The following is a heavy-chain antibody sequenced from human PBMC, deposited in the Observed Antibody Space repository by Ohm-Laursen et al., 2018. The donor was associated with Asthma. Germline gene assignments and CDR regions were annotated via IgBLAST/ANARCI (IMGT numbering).Heavy chain of an antibody. CDR2: GGSYYDGGLK. Sequence: SLRLSCAASGFTFRSYAMHWVRQAPGKGLEWVAVGGSYYDGGLKYYADSVKGRFTISRDNSKNTLYLQMNSLRAEDTAVYYCAKGKIQLWLLLDYWGQGTLVTVSS. CDR3: AKGKIQLWLLLDY. J-gene: IGHJ4*02. D-gene: IGHD5-18*01. V-gene: IGHV3-30-3*01. CDR1: GFTFRSYA.